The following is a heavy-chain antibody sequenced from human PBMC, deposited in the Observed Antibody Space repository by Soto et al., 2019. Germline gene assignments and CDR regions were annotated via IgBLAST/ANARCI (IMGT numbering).Heavy chain of an antibody. CDR2: ISYDGSNT. CDR1: GFTFSSYG. J-gene: IGHJ3*02. Sequence: GGSLRLSCVASGFTFSSYGMHWVRQSPGKGLEWVAIISYDGSNTYYADSVKGRFTIFRDNSKNTLYLQMNSLRVEDTAVYYCAREVRVRGFAFDIWGQGTMVTVSS. V-gene: IGHV3-30*03. D-gene: IGHD3-3*01. CDR3: AREVRVRGFAFDI.